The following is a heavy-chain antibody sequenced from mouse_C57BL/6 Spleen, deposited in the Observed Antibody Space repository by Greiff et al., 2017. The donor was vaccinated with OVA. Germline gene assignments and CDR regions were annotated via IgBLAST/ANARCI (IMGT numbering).Heavy chain of an antibody. D-gene: IGHD3-1*01. J-gene: IGHJ2*01. CDR1: GYTFTSYW. V-gene: IGHV1-59*01. CDR3: ARSGTPDY. CDR2: IDPSDSYT. Sequence: QVQLQQPGAELVRPGTSVKLSCKASGYTFTSYWMHWVKQRPGQGLEWIGVIDPSDSYTNYNHKFKGKATLTVDTSSSTAYMQLSSLTSEDSAVYYCARSGTPDYWGQGTTLTVSS.